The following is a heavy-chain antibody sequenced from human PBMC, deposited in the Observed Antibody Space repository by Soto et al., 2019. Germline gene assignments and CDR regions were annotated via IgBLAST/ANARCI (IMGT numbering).Heavy chain of an antibody. J-gene: IGHJ4*02. CDR1: GFTFSSYA. D-gene: IGHD1-26*01. V-gene: IGHV3-30-3*01. CDR2: ISYDGSNK. Sequence: TGGSLRLSCAASGFTFSSYAMHWVRQAPGKGLEWVAVISYDGSNKYYADSVKGRFTISRDNSKNTLYLQMNSLRAEDTAVYYCARGSGSQLGYWGQGTLVTVSS. CDR3: ARGSGSQLGY.